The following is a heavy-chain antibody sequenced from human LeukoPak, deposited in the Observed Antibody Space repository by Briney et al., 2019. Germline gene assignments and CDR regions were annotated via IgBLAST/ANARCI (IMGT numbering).Heavy chain of an antibody. CDR2: IYYSEST. J-gene: IGHJ3*02. CDR1: GGSISSYY. Sequence: SETLSLTCTVSGGSISSYYWSWIRQPPGEGLEWIGYIYYSESTNYNPSLKSRVTISVDTSKNQFSLKLSSVTAADTAVYYCARGGRRVTATSSAFDIWGQGTMVTVSS. V-gene: IGHV4-59*01. D-gene: IGHD2-21*02. CDR3: ARGGRRVTATSSAFDI.